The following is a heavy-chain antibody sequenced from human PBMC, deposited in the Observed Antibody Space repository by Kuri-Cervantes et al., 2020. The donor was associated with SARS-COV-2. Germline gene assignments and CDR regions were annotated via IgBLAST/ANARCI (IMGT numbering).Heavy chain of an antibody. Sequence: GESLKISCVASGFTFSSYWMHWVRQAPGKGLVWVSRLTNDGSDAIFADSVKGRFTISRDNAKNMLYLYMNSLRADDTAVYYCARDSMTTRDCDYWGQGTLVTVSS. D-gene: IGHD4-11*01. J-gene: IGHJ4*02. CDR2: LTNDGSDA. CDR1: GFTFSSYW. CDR3: ARDSMTTRDCDY. V-gene: IGHV3-74*01.